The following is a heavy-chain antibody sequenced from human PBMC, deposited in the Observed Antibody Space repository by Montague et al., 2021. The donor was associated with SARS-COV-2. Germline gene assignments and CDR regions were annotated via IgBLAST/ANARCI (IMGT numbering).Heavy chain of an antibody. CDR2: INHGGST. V-gene: IGHV4-34*01. J-gene: IGHJ4*02. CDR3: ARHEERITIFGVVTKGAFDY. CDR1: GTSFSGYY. D-gene: IGHD3-3*01. Sequence: SETLSLTCAVHGTSFSGYYWNWIRQPPGKGLEWIGEINHGGSTKYSPSPKSRLTISADTSKNQFSLKLSSVTAADTAVYYCARHEERITIFGVVTKGAFDYWGQGTLVTVSS.